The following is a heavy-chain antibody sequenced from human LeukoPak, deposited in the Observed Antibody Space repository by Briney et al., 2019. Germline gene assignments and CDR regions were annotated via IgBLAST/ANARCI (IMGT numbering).Heavy chain of an antibody. Sequence: GGSLRLSCAASGFTFSSYAMHWVRQDPGKGLEWVAVISYDGSNKYYADSVKGRFTISRDNSKNTLYLQMNSLRAEDTAVYYCARDVGGYLDYWGQGTLVTVSS. D-gene: IGHD3-3*01. J-gene: IGHJ4*02. CDR1: GFTFSSYA. CDR2: ISYDGSNK. CDR3: ARDVGGYLDY. V-gene: IGHV3-30-3*01.